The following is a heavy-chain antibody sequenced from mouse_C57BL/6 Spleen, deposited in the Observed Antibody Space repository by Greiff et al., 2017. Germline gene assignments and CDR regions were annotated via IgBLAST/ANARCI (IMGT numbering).Heavy chain of an antibody. V-gene: IGHV14-4*01. CDR3: TYYGSTFAY. Sequence: EVQLQQSGAELVRPGASVKLSCTASGFNIKDYYMHWVKQRPEQGLEWIGWIDPENGDTEYASKFQGKATITADTSSNTAYLQLSSLTSEDTAVYYCTYYGSTFAYGGQGTLVTVSA. CDR2: IDPENGDT. D-gene: IGHD1-1*01. CDR1: GFNIKDYY. J-gene: IGHJ3*01.